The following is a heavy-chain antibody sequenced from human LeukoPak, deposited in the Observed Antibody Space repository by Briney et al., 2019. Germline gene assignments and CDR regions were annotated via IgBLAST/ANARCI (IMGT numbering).Heavy chain of an antibody. J-gene: IGHJ4*02. CDR2: IYYSGST. CDR1: GGSISSSSYY. V-gene: IGHV4-39*01. D-gene: IGHD5-18*01. CDR3: ARITAMVFGY. Sequence: SETLSLTCTVSGGSISSSSYYWGWIRQPPGKGLEWIGSIYYSGSTYYNPSLKSRVTISVDTSKNQFSLKLSSVTAADTAVYYCARITAMVFGYWGQGTLVTASS.